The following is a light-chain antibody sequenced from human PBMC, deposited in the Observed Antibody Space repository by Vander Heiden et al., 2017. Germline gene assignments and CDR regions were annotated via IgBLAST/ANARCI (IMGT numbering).Light chain of an antibody. CDR3: QQSDGTRYT. V-gene: IGKV1-39*01. CDR1: QSISSY. Sequence: ILTCRASQSISSYLNWYQQKPGKAPKLLIYAASSLQSGVPSRFSGSGSGTDFTLTISSLQPEDFATYYCQQSDGTRYTFGQRTKQEIK. CDR2: AAS. J-gene: IGKJ2*01.